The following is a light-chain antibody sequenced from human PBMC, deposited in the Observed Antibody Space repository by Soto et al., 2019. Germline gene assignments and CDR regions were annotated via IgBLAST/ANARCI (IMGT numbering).Light chain of an antibody. CDR3: QQYGSSRT. V-gene: IGKV3-20*01. CDR2: GAS. CDR1: QSVTSSY. J-gene: IGKJ1*01. Sequence: EIVLTQSPGTLSLSPGERATLSCRASQSVTSSYLAWYQQKPGQAPRLLIYGASNRATGIPDRVSGSGSGTDFTLTISRLEPEDFAVYYCQQYGSSRTFGLGTKVEIK.